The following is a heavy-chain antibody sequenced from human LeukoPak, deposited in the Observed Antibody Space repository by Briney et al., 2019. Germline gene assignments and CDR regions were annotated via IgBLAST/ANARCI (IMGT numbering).Heavy chain of an antibody. CDR2: IYYSGST. J-gene: IGHJ4*02. D-gene: IGHD6-6*01. Sequence: SETLSLTCTVSGGSISSYYWSWIRQPPGKGLEWIGYIYYSGSTNYNPSLKSRVTISVDTSKNQFSLKLSSVTAADTAVYYCARLWYSSSSGFDYWGQGTLVTVSS. CDR1: GGSISSYY. CDR3: ARLWYSSSSGFDY. V-gene: IGHV4-59*08.